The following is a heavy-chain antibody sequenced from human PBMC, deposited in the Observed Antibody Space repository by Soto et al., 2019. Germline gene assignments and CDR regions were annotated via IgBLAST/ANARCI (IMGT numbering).Heavy chain of an antibody. V-gene: IGHV3-15*07. CDR2: IKSKTDGGTT. J-gene: IGHJ6*03. CDR1: GFTFSNAW. Sequence: PGGSLRLSCAASGFTFSNAWMNWVRQAPGKGLEWVGRIKSKTDGGTTDYAAPVKGRFTISRDDSKNTLYLQMNSLKTEDTAVYYCARDMATVNPRTSYYYMDVWGKGTTVTVSS. D-gene: IGHD4-17*01. CDR3: ARDMATVNPRTSYYYMDV.